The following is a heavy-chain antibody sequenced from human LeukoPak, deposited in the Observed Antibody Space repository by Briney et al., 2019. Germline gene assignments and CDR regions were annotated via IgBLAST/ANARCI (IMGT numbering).Heavy chain of an antibody. CDR1: GYTFTSYG. CDR3: ARDRNYGDYVFAFDI. Sequence: ASVKVSCKASGYTFTSYGISWVRQAPGQGLEGMGWISAYNGNTNYAQKLQGRVTMTTDTSTSTAYMELRSLRSDDTAVYYCARDRNYGDYVFAFDIWGQGTMVTVSS. CDR2: ISAYNGNT. V-gene: IGHV1-18*01. D-gene: IGHD4-17*01. J-gene: IGHJ3*02.